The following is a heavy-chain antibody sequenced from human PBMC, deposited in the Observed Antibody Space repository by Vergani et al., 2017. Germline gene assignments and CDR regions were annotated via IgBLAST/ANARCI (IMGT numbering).Heavy chain of an antibody. CDR2: INPSGGSS. Sequence: QVQLVQSGAEVKKPGASVKVSCKVSGYTLTELFMHWVRQAPGQGLEWMGIINPSGGSSSYAQKFQGRVTMTRDTSTSTVYMELSRLRSEDTAVYYCAMVYSGSYWPYYYYGMDVWGQGTTVAVSS. D-gene: IGHD1-26*01. CDR3: AMVYSGSYWPYYYYGMDV. J-gene: IGHJ6*02. V-gene: IGHV1-46*03. CDR1: GYTLTELF.